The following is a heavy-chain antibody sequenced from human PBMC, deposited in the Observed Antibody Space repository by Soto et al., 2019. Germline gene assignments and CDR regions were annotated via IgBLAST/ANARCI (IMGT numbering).Heavy chain of an antibody. CDR3: ATLTKFDY. Sequence: HPGGSLRLSCAASGFTFSSYGMHWVRQAPGKGLEWVAVISYDGSNKYYADSVKGRFTISRDNSKNTLYLQMNSLRAEDTAVYYCATLTKFDYWGQGTLVTVSS. V-gene: IGHV3-30*03. CDR2: ISYDGSNK. J-gene: IGHJ4*02. D-gene: IGHD4-17*01. CDR1: GFTFSSYG.